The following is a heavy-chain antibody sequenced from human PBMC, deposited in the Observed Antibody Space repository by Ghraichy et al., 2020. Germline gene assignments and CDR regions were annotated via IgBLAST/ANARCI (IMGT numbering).Heavy chain of an antibody. CDR2: IKKDGSEK. V-gene: IGHV3-7*03. J-gene: IGHJ4*02. CDR3: ARVANYDFWSGSLPADY. D-gene: IGHD3-3*01. CDR1: GFTLSSFW. Sequence: GGSLRLSFAASGFTLSSFWMSWVRQAQGKGLEWVANIKKDGSEKYYVDSVKGRFTISRDTAKNSLYLQMNSLRAEDTAVYYCARVANYDFWSGSLPADYWGQGTLVIVSS.